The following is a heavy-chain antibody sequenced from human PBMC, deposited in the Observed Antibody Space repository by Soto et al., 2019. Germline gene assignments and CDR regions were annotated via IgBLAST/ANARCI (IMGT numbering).Heavy chain of an antibody. CDR3: AKDPQGAARPDSAFDI. Sequence: QVQLVESGGGVVQPGRSLRLSCAASGFTFSSYGIHWVRQAPGKGLEWVAVISYDGSNKYYADSVKGRFTISRDNSKNTLYLQMNSLRAEDTAVYYCAKDPQGAARPDSAFDIWGQGTMVTVSS. CDR2: ISYDGSNK. D-gene: IGHD6-6*01. CDR1: GFTFSSYG. J-gene: IGHJ3*02. V-gene: IGHV3-30*18.